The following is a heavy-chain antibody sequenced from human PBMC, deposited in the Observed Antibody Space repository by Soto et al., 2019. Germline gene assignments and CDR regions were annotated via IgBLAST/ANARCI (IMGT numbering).Heavy chain of an antibody. CDR2: INAGNGNK. CDR1: GYTFTSYA. Sequence: ASVKVSCKASGYTFTSYAMHWVRQAPGQKLEWMGWINAGNGNKKYSQKFQGRVTITRAASASTAYMELSSLRSEDTALYYCARGHPGIAAAGTFDYWGQGTLVTVSS. J-gene: IGHJ4*02. CDR3: ARGHPGIAAAGTFDY. V-gene: IGHV1-3*01. D-gene: IGHD6-13*01.